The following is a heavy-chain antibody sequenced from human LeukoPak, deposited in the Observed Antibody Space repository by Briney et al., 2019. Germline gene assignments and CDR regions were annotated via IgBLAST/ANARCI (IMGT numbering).Heavy chain of an antibody. Sequence: SETLSLTCAVYGGSFNYYWSWIRQPPGKGLEWIGEINDRGTTKYNPSLKSRVSISVDTSKNQFSLKLSSVTAADTAIYYCAKSLYCGDDRFWGPGTMVTVSS. CDR3: AKSLYCGDDRF. CDR1: GGSFNYY. J-gene: IGHJ3*01. V-gene: IGHV4-34*01. CDR2: INDRGTT. D-gene: IGHD2-21*02.